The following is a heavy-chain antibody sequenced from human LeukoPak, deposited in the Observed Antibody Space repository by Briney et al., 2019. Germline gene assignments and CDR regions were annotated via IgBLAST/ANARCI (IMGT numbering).Heavy chain of an antibody. Sequence: ASVKVSCKASGYTFTSYVINWVLQATGQGLEWMGWMNPNSGNTGYAQKFQGRVTITRNTSISTAYMELSSLRSEDTAVYYCASASYSGDYYYYYMDVWGKGTTVTVSS. CDR3: ASASYSGDYYYYYMDV. CDR2: MNPNSGNT. J-gene: IGHJ6*03. V-gene: IGHV1-8*03. CDR1: GYTFTSYV. D-gene: IGHD2-21*01.